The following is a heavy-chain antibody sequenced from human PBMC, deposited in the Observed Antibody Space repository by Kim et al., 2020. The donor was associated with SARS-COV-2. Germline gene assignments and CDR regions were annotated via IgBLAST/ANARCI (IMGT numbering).Heavy chain of an antibody. CDR3: ARVFALGRPPWLRLGGIFDY. CDR2: IIPIFGTA. J-gene: IGHJ4*02. V-gene: IGHV1-69*13. Sequence: SVKVSCKASGGTFSSYAISWVRQAPGQGLEWMGGIIPIFGTANYAQKFQGRVTITADESTSTAYMELSSLRSEDTAVYYCARVFALGRPPWLRLGGIFDYWGQGTLVTVSS. CDR1: GGTFSSYA. D-gene: IGHD5-12*01.